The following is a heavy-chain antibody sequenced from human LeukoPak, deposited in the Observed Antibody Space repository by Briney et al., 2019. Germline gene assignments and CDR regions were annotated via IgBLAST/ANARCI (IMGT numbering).Heavy chain of an antibody. D-gene: IGHD3-22*01. CDR2: IRYDGSNK. Sequence: PGGSLRLSCAASRFTFSSYGMHWVRQAPGKGLEWVAFIRYDGSNKYYADSVKGRFTISRDNSKNTLYLQMNSPRAEDTAVYYCAKDNYYDSSGYWELDYWGQGTLVTVSP. J-gene: IGHJ4*02. CDR3: AKDNYYDSSGYWELDY. CDR1: RFTFSSYG. V-gene: IGHV3-30*02.